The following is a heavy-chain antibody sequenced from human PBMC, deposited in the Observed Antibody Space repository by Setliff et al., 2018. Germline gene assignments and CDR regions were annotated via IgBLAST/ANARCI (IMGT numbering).Heavy chain of an antibody. J-gene: IGHJ4*02. D-gene: IGHD3-3*01. Sequence: GASVQVSCKASGLTFTTFSISWVRQAPGQGLEWMGWITNYNGKTDYAQKFQDRVILTTDTSTNTAHMELRNLRPDDKAIYYCATRTPVTFSGVVTTVWGQGSLVTVSS. CDR2: ITNYNGKT. V-gene: IGHV1-18*01. CDR1: GLTFTTFS. CDR3: ATRTPVTFSGVVTTV.